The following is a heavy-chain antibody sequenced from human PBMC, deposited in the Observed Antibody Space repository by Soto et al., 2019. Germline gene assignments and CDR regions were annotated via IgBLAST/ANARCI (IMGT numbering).Heavy chain of an antibody. CDR3: ARKTYYDFWSGCYFDY. D-gene: IGHD3-3*01. CDR2: ISSSGSTI. J-gene: IGHJ4*02. V-gene: IGHV3-48*03. CDR1: GFTFSSYE. Sequence: GSLRLSCAASGFTFSSYEMNWVRQAPGKGLEWVSYISSSGSTIYYADSVKGRFAISRDNAKNSLYLQMNSLRAEDTAVYYCARKTYYDFWSGCYFDYWGQGTLVTVSS.